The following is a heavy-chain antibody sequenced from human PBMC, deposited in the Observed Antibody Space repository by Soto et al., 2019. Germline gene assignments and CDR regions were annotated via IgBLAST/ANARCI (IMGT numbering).Heavy chain of an antibody. D-gene: IGHD3-10*01. J-gene: IGHJ6*03. CDR2: IIPKLDTP. Sequence: QVQLVQSGAEMKTPGSSVKVSCKVSGDTFNNYAISWVRQAPGEGLEWMGAIIPKLDTPKYAQKFQGRVSITADESTATAYMELRSLRSDDTAVYYCARDTRQITRIRGVIPHYIYHMDVWGQGTTVAV. V-gene: IGHV1-69*01. CDR3: ARDTRQITRIRGVIPHYIYHMDV. CDR1: GDTFNNYA.